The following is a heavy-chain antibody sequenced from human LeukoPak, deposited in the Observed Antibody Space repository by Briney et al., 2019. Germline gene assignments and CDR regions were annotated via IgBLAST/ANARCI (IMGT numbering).Heavy chain of an antibody. V-gene: IGHV4-39*01. CDR2: IYESGTT. CDR1: GGSITSSNSY. CDR3: ARLFDY. Sequence: SETLSLTCTVSGGSITSSNSYWGWIRQPPGMGLEWIVSIYESGTTYYNPSLKSRVTISVDTSKNQFSLKLSSVTAADTAVYYCARLFDYWGQGSLVSVSS. J-gene: IGHJ4*02.